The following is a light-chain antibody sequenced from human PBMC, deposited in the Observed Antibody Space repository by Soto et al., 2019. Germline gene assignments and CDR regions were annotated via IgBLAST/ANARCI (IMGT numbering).Light chain of an antibody. CDR3: QQDGSSPHT. CDR1: QSVSSSY. CDR2: GAS. Sequence: EIVLTQSPGTLSLSPGERATLSCRASQSVSSSYLAWYQHKPGQAPRLLIYGASSRATGIPDRFSGSGSGTDFTLTISRLEPEDFAVYYCQQDGSSPHTFGQGTKLETK. V-gene: IGKV3-20*01. J-gene: IGKJ2*01.